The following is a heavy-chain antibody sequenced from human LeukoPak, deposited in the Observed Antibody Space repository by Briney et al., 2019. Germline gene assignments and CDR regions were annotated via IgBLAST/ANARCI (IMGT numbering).Heavy chain of an antibody. Sequence: SETLSLTCTLSGGSIINGDYYWSWIRQPPGKGLEWIGYIYDDGSTYYNPSLKSRVSISVDPSRNQFSLELNSMTAADTAVYYCARFRPVGYYGSGSYFNYYFDYWGQGTLVTVSS. CDR2: IYDDGST. V-gene: IGHV4-30-4*01. D-gene: IGHD3-10*01. CDR3: ARFRPVGYYGSGSYFNYYFDY. CDR1: GGSIINGDYY. J-gene: IGHJ4*02.